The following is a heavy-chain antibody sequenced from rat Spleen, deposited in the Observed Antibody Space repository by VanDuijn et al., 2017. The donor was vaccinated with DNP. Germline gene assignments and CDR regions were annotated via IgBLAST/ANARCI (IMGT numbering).Heavy chain of an antibody. D-gene: IGHD1-2*01. CDR2: IGSPAYAP. CDR3: VTRNFDYNYFEY. CDR1: GFTFSAYY. Sequence: EVQLVESGGGLVQPGRSLKLSCAASGFTFSAYYMAWVRQAPAKGLDWVAYIGSPAYAPYYGDSVKGRFTISRDNAKTTLFLQMDSLRSEDTATYYCVTRNFDYNYFEYWGQGVIVTVSS. J-gene: IGHJ2*01. V-gene: IGHV5-27*01.